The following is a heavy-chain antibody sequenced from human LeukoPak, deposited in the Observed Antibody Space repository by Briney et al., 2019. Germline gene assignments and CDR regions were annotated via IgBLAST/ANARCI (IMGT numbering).Heavy chain of an antibody. CDR2: ISGSGGTT. V-gene: IGHV3-23*01. D-gene: IGHD6-13*01. CDR3: AKDGQQVRPRNFDS. J-gene: IGHJ4*02. CDR1: GFTFSSYG. Sequence: GGSLRLSCAASGFTFSSYGMSWVRQAPGKGLEWVSGISGSGGTTYYRDSMKGRFTISRDSSKSTLYLQMDSLRSEDTAVYYCAKDGQQVRPRNFDSWGQGTLVTVSS.